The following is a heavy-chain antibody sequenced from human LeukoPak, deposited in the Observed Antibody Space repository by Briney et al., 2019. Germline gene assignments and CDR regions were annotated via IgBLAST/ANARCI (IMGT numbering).Heavy chain of an antibody. J-gene: IGHJ4*02. V-gene: IGHV4-34*01. CDR1: GGSFSGYY. CDR2: INHSGST. CDR3: ATYYGDFDY. D-gene: IGHD4-17*01. Sequence: SETLSLTCAVYGGSFSGYYWSWIRQPPGKGLEWIGEINHSGSTNYNPSLKSRVTISVDTSKNQFSLKLSSVTAADTAVYYCATYYGDFDYWGQGTLVTVSS.